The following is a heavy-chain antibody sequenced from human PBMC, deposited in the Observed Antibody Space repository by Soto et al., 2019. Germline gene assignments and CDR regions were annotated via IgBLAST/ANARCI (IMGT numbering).Heavy chain of an antibody. Sequence: GGSLRLSCAASGFDVGANYMNWVRQAPGKGLEWVSVIFSGGDTYYSDSVKGRFTISRDTSKNTLYLQMNSLSADDTAVYYCVKSRGGNNFDFFDWGQGALVTVSS. V-gene: IGHV3-53*05. CDR1: GFDVGANY. D-gene: IGHD5-12*01. CDR3: VKSRGGNNFDFFD. CDR2: IFSGGDT. J-gene: IGHJ4*02.